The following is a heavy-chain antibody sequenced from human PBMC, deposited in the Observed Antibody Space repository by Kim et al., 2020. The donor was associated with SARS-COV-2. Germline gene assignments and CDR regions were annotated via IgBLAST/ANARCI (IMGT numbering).Heavy chain of an antibody. J-gene: IGHJ6*03. CDR3: AKGDNYGTYYYYYMDV. Sequence: DSVKGRFAIAGDNAKNSLCLQINSLRAEDTALYYCAKGDNYGTYYYYYMDVWGKGTTVTVSS. D-gene: IGHD3-10*01. V-gene: IGHV3-9*01.